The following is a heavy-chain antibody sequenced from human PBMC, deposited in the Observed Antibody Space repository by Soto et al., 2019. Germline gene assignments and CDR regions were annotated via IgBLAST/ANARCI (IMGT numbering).Heavy chain of an antibody. CDR2: ISAYNGNT. D-gene: IGHD3-22*01. CDR3: ARDKRYYYDSSGYYNFYYYYGMDV. V-gene: IGHV1-18*04. J-gene: IGHJ6*02. Sequence: ASVKVSCKASGYTFTSYGISWVRQAPGQGLEWMGWISAYNGNTNYAQKLQGRVTMTTDTSTSTAYLELRSLRSDDTAVYYCARDKRYYYDSSGYYNFYYYYGMDVWGQGTTVTVSS. CDR1: GYTFTSYG.